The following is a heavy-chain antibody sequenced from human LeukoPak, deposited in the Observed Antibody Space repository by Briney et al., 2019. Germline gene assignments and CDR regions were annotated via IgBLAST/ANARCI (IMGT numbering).Heavy chain of an antibody. CDR1: GGSFSGYY. CDR2: INHSGST. Sequence: PSETLSLTCAVYGGSFSGYYWSWIRQPPGKGLEWTGEINHSGSTNYNPSLRSRVTISVDTSKNQFSLKLSSVTAADTAVYYCAGFTMVRGVPDAFDIWGQGTMVTVSS. D-gene: IGHD3-10*01. CDR3: AGFTMVRGVPDAFDI. J-gene: IGHJ3*02. V-gene: IGHV4-34*01.